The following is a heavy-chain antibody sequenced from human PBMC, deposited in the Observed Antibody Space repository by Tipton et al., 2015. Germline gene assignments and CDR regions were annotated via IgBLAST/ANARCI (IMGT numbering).Heavy chain of an antibody. V-gene: IGHV4-61*01. CDR3: ARGQDETTSGEYFTH. CDR2: IFVPGST. J-gene: IGHJ1*01. Sequence: LSLTCSVSGGSDSSGFYYWTWIRQSPGKGLEWIGYIFVPGSTNFNPSLRSRVTISVDTSKNQFSLELMSVTAADTAVYFCARGQDETTSGEYFTHWGQGTLVTVSS. D-gene: IGHD2/OR15-2a*01. CDR1: GGSDSSGFYY.